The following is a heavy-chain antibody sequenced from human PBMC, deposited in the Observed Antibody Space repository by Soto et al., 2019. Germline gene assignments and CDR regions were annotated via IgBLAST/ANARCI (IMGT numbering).Heavy chain of an antibody. CDR2: TSYDGSNK. CDR3: ARDKAPYRSGWRSRHFDY. J-gene: IGHJ4*02. CDR1: GFTFSSYA. Sequence: QVQLVESGGGVVQPGRSLRLSCAASGFTFSSYAMHWVRQAPGKGLEWVAVTSYDGSNKYYADSVKGRVTISRDNSKNPLYLQMTRLRAEDTAVYYCARDKAPYRSGWRSRHFDYWGQGTLVTVSA. V-gene: IGHV3-30-3*01. D-gene: IGHD6-19*01.